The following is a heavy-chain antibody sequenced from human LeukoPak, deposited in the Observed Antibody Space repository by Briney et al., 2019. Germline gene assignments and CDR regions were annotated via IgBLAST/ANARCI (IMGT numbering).Heavy chain of an antibody. J-gene: IGHJ6*02. Sequence: SETLSLTCTVSGGSISSYYWSWIRQPPGKGLEWIGEINHSGSTNYNPSLKSRVTISVDTSKNQFSLKLSSVTAADTAVYYCARVVVVITQNHYYYYGMDVWGQGTTVTVSS. CDR3: ARVVVVITQNHYYYYGMDV. CDR2: INHSGST. D-gene: IGHD3-22*01. V-gene: IGHV4-34*01. CDR1: GGSISSYY.